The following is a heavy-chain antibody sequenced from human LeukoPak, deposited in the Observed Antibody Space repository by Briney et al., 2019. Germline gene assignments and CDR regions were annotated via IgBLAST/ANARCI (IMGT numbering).Heavy chain of an antibody. CDR2: IYPGDSDT. CDR1: GYSFTSYW. J-gene: IGHJ6*03. D-gene: IGHD2-21*01. CDR3: ARVISHCYYYYYMDV. V-gene: IGHV5-51*01. Sequence: GESLKISCKGSGYSFTSYWIGWVRQMPGKGLEWMGIIYPGDSDTRYSPSFQGQVTISADKSISTAYLQWSSLKASDTAMYYCARVISHCYYYYYMDVWGKGTTVTISS.